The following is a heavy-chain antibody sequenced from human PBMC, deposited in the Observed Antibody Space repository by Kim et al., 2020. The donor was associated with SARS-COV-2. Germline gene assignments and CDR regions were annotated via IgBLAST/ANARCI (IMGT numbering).Heavy chain of an antibody. CDR1: GFTFSSYG. J-gene: IGHJ4*02. V-gene: IGHV3-33*01. Sequence: GGSLRLSCAASGFTFSSYGMHWVRQAPGKGLEWVAVIWYDGSNKYYADSVKGRFTISRDNSKNTLYLQMNSLRAEDTAVYYCAREALAVAGTGFDYWSQGTLVTVSS. D-gene: IGHD6-19*01. CDR3: AREALAVAGTGFDY. CDR2: IWYDGSNK.